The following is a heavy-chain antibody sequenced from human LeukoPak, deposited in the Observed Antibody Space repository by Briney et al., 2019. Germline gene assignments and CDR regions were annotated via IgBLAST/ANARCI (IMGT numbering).Heavy chain of an antibody. CDR1: GLTFSSYG. D-gene: IGHD3-22*01. J-gene: IGHJ4*02. V-gene: IGHV3-33*06. CDR2: IWYDGSNK. CDR3: AKEDEYYYDSSGYSYFDY. Sequence: PGGSLRLSCAASGLTFSSYGMHWVRQAPGKGLEWVAVIWYDGSNKYYVDSVKGRFTISRDNSKNTLYLQMNSLRAEDTAVYYCAKEDEYYYDSSGYSYFDYWGQGTLVTVPS.